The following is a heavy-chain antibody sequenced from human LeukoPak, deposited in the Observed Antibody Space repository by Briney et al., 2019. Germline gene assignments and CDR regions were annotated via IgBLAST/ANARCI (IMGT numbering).Heavy chain of an antibody. D-gene: IGHD3-10*01. V-gene: IGHV3-23*01. CDR1: GFTFSSYA. CDR2: ISGSGGSK. Sequence: GGSLRLSCAASGFTFSSYAMTWVRQAPGKGLEWVSAISGSGGSKNYVDSVKARFSISRDNAKNTLYLQMNSLRAEDTAVYYCILRGIWFGELYYPDYWGQGTLVTVSS. J-gene: IGHJ4*02. CDR3: ILRGIWFGELYYPDY.